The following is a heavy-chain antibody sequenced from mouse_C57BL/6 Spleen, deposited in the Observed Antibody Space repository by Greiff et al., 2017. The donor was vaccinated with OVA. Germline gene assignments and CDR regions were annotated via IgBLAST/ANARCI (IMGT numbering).Heavy chain of an antibody. CDR3: ARGDYYGSSPFDY. Sequence: QVHVKQSGAELAKPGASVKLSCKASGYTFTSYWMHWVKQRPGQGLEWIGYINPSSGYTKYNQKFKDKATLTADKSSSTAYMQLSSLTYEDSAVYYCARGDYYGSSPFDYWGQGTTLTVSS. D-gene: IGHD1-1*01. CDR2: INPSSGYT. CDR1: GYTFTSYW. J-gene: IGHJ2*01. V-gene: IGHV1-7*01.